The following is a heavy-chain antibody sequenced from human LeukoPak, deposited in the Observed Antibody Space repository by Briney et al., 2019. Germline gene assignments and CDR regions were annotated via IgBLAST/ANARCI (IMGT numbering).Heavy chain of an antibody. CDR2: IHYSGST. CDR3: ARTGYCSSRFCDYYGMDV. J-gene: IGHJ6*02. CDR1: GNSINIYS. V-gene: IGHV4-59*01. Sequence: PSETLSLTCTVSGNSINIYSWNWIRQSPEKGLEWIGSIHYSGSTYYNPSLKSRVTISVDTSKTHFSLKLTSVTAADTAVYYCARTGYCSSRFCDYYGMDVWGQGTTVTVSS. D-gene: IGHD6-13*01.